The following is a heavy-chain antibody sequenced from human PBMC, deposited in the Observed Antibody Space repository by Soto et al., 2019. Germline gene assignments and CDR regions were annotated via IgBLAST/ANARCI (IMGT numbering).Heavy chain of an antibody. CDR3: ARAWYYDFWSGYYWDNWFDP. Sequence: SETLSLTCTVSGGSIRSGDYYWSWIRQPPGKGLEWIGYIYYSGSTYYNPSLKSRVTISVDTSKNQFSLKLSSVTAADTAVYYCARAWYYDFWSGYYWDNWFDPWGQGTLVTVSS. V-gene: IGHV4-30-4*01. D-gene: IGHD3-3*01. J-gene: IGHJ5*02. CDR2: IYYSGST. CDR1: GGSIRSGDYY.